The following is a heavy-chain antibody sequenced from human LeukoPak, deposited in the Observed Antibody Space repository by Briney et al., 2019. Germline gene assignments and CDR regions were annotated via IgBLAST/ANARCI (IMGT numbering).Heavy chain of an antibody. V-gene: IGHV4-34*01. D-gene: IGHD6-6*01. J-gene: IGHJ4*02. CDR2: INPGGTT. CDR1: GGSFSGYY. Sequence: PSETLSLTCAVYGGSFSGYYWSWIRQPPGKGLEWIGEINPGGTTNYNPSLKSRVTISVDTSKNQFSLKVSSVTAADTAVYYCAREYSSSSGRVFDCWGQGTLVTVSS. CDR3: AREYSSSSGRVFDC.